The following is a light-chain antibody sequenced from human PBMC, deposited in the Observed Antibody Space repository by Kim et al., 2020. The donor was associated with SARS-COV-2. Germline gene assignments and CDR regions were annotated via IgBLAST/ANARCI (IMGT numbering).Light chain of an antibody. CDR3: SSYSTTTVL. Sequence: GQSITISCTGTNSDVGSYNRVSWYQQHPGKAPKLMIYDVSKRPSGVSNRVSGSKSGNTASLTISGLQAEDEADYYCSSYSTTTVLFGGGTQLTVL. J-gene: IGLJ2*01. CDR2: DVS. CDR1: NSDVGSYNR. V-gene: IGLV2-14*04.